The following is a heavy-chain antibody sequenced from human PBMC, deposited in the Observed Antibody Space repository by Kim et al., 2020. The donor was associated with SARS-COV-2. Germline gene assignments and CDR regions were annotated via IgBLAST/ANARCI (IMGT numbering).Heavy chain of an antibody. V-gene: IGHV3-15*01. CDR2: IKSKTDGGTT. Sequence: GGSLRLSCAASGFTFSNAWMSWVRQAPGKGLEWVGRIKSKTDGGTTDYAAPVKGRFTISRDDSKNTLYLQMNSLKTEDTAVYYCTTDLSGVSSYYYDSSGYYYVPVYFDYWGQGTLVTVSS. D-gene: IGHD3-22*01. CDR3: TTDLSGVSSYYYDSSGYYYVPVYFDY. CDR1: GFTFSNAW. J-gene: IGHJ4*02.